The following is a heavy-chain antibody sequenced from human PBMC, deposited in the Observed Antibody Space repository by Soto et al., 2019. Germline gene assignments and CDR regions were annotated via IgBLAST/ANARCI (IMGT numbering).Heavy chain of an antibody. Sequence: SETLSLTCAVYGGSFSGYYWSWIRQPPGKGLEWIGEINHSGSTNYNPSLKSPVTRSVDTSKKQFSLKLSSVTAAYTAVYYCASYDSSGYYLDAFDIWGQGTMVTVSS. D-gene: IGHD3-22*01. CDR1: GGSFSGYY. CDR3: ASYDSSGYYLDAFDI. CDR2: INHSGST. J-gene: IGHJ3*02. V-gene: IGHV4-34*01.